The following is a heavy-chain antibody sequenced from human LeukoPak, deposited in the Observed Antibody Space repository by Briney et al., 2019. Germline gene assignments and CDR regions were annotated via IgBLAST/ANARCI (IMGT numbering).Heavy chain of an antibody. J-gene: IGHJ4*02. CDR2: IWYDGSNK. CDR1: GFTFSSYG. D-gene: IGHD3-16*01. CDR3: ARDRADWGYYFDY. V-gene: IGHV3-33*01. Sequence: AGGSLRLSCAASGFTFSSYGMHWVRQAPGKGLEWVAVIWYDGSNKYYADSVKGRFTISRDNSKNTLYLQMNSLRAEDTAVYYCARDRADWGYYFDYWGQGTLVTVSS.